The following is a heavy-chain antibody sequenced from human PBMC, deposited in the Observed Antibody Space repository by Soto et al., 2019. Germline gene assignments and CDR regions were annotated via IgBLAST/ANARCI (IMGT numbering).Heavy chain of an antibody. CDR2: IYYGGST. V-gene: IGHV4-59*08. J-gene: IGHJ4*02. CDR1: GDSISTYY. Sequence: SETLSLTCTVPGDSISTYYWSWIRQSPGKGLEWIGFIYYGGSTNYNPSLKSRVTISVDTPKNQFSLKLSSVTAADTAVYYCAKNWNWGSLVHWGQGTLVTVSS. D-gene: IGHD7-27*01. CDR3: AKNWNWGSLVH.